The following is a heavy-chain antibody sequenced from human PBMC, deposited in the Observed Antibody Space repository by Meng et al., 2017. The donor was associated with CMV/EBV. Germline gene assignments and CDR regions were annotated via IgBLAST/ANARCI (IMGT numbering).Heavy chain of an antibody. CDR2: ISYAGGNK. CDR1: FAFRSFA. V-gene: IGHV3-30-3*01. J-gene: IGHJ5*02. D-gene: IGHD3-3*01. Sequence: FAFRSFAWPWVRQAPGKRLEWLAVISYAGGNKYYAASVKGRFTISRDNSKNTLYLQMNSLRAEDTAVYYCAREYYDFWSGYHNWFDPWGQGTLVTVSS. CDR3: AREYYDFWSGYHNWFDP.